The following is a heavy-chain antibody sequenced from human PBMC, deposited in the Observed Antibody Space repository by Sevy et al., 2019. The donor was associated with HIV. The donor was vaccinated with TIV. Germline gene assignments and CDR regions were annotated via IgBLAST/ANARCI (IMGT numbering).Heavy chain of an antibody. Sequence: GGSLRLSCAASGFTFSSYGMHWVRQAPGKGLEWVAVISYDGSNKYYADSVKGRFTISRDNSKNSLYLQMNSLRAADTAVYYCARDLPPSATTVAHFDYWGRGTLVTVSS. CDR2: ISYDGSNK. D-gene: IGHD4-17*01. CDR1: GFTFSSYG. V-gene: IGHV3-30*03. J-gene: IGHJ4*02. CDR3: ARDLPPSATTVAHFDY.